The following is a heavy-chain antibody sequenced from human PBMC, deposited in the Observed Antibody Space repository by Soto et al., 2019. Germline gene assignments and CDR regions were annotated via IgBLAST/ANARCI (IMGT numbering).Heavy chain of an antibody. V-gene: IGHV3-21*01. Sequence: EVQLVESGGGLVKPGGSLRLSCAASGFTFSSYSMNWVRQAPGKGLEWVSSISSSSSYIYYADSVKGRFTISRDNAKNSLYLQMNSLRAEDTAVYYCARISGWHQSGGGPPEGYYDFWSGYYSPKRHYYYYGMDVWGQGTTVTVSS. CDR1: GFTFSSYS. CDR2: ISSSSSYI. D-gene: IGHD3-3*01. J-gene: IGHJ6*02. CDR3: ARISGWHQSGGGPPEGYYDFWSGYYSPKRHYYYYGMDV.